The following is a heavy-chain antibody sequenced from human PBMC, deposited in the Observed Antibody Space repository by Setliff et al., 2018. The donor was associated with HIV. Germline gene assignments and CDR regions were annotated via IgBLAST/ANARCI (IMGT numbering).Heavy chain of an antibody. CDR3: ARGPPFAY. Sequence: SETLSLTCNVSGGSFIGSSFQTTWIRQAPGKGLEWIGDIAYSGTTMYFNYNPSLESRLSLSEDTSRHQFSLKLTSVTADDTGIYYCARGPPFAYWGQGLLVTVSS. J-gene: IGHJ4*02. V-gene: IGHV4-39*07. CDR1: GGSFIGSSFQ. CDR2: IAYSGTTMYF.